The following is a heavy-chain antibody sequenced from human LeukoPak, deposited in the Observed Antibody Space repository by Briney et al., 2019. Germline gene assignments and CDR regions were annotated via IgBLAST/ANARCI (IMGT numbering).Heavy chain of an antibody. Sequence: GGSLRLSCAASGFTFSSYGMHWVRQAPGKGLEWVAVISYDGSNKYYADSVKGRFTISRDNSKNTLYLQMNSLRAEDTAVYYCAKDFGFYGILTAPDYWGQGTLVTVSS. V-gene: IGHV3-30*18. CDR3: AKDFGFYGILTAPDY. J-gene: IGHJ4*02. CDR2: ISYDGSNK. D-gene: IGHD3-9*01. CDR1: GFTFSSYG.